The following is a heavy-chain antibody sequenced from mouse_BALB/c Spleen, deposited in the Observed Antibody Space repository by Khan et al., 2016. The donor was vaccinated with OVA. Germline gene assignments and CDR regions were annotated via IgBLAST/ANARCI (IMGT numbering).Heavy chain of an antibody. CDR2: INSDDGDA. Sequence: QVQLKESGAELVSPGVSVTISCKGSGYTFTDFAMHWVKQSHAKSLEWIGVINSDDGDAPYSQKFKGKATMTVDKSSSTAYMEFARLPSEDSAMCHCVRGSDKSRFSYWGQGTLVTVSA. CDR1: GYTFTDFA. CDR3: VRGSDKSRFSY. J-gene: IGHJ3*01. V-gene: IGHV1S137*01.